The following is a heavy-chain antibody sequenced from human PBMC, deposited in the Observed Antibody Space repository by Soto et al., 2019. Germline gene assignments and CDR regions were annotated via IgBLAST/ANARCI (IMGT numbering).Heavy chain of an antibody. Sequence: SETLSLTCAVSGGSVSSGNWWTWVRQAPGKGLEWIGEIYHGGTANYNPSLKSRVSMSVDKSNNQFSLRSEDTAVYYCARVGVVPTSEPHMGVWGQGTTVTVSS. CDR3: ARVGVVPTSEPHMGV. J-gene: IGHJ6*02. D-gene: IGHD2-8*02. CDR2: IYHGGTA. CDR1: GGSVSSGNW. V-gene: IGHV4-4*02.